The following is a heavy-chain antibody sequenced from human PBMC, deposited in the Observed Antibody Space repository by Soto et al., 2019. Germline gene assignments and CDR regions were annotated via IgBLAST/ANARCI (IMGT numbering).Heavy chain of an antibody. J-gene: IGHJ5*02. CDR1: GFSLSTSGVG. CDR3: AKSGSSGWYGWFDP. Sequence: QITLKESGPTLVKPTQPLTLTCIFSGFSLSTSGVGVGWIRQPPGKALEWLGFIYWNDDKRYSPSLKSRLTITKDTSKNQVVLTMTNMDPVDTATYYCAKSGSSGWYGWFDPCGQGTLVTVSS. CDR2: IYWNDDK. V-gene: IGHV2-5*01. D-gene: IGHD6-19*01.